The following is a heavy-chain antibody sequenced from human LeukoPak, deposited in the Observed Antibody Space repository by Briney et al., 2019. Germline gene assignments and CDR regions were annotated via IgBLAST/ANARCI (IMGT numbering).Heavy chain of an antibody. CDR3: ARESIAARPLDY. CDR2: MNPNSGNT. J-gene: IGHJ4*02. D-gene: IGHD6-6*01. CDR1: GYTFTSYD. V-gene: IGHV1-8*03. Sequence: ASVKVSCKASGYTFTSYDINWVRQATGQGLEWMGWMNPNSGNTGYAQKFQGRVTITRNTSISTAYMELSSLRSKDTAVYYCARESIAARPLDYWGQGTLVTVSS.